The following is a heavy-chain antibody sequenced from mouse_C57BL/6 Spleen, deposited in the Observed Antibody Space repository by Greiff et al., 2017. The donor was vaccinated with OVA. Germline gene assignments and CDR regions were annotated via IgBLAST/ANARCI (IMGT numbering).Heavy chain of an antibody. CDR3: TTGGYRGYFDD. CDR2: IDPENGDT. V-gene: IGHV14-4*01. Sequence: EVQLQQSGAELVRPGASVKLSCTASGFNIKDDYMHWVKQRPEQGLEWIGWIDPENGDTEYASKFQGKATITADTSSNTAYLQLSSLTSEDTAVYYCTTGGYRGYFDDWGQGTTLTVSS. D-gene: IGHD2-14*01. CDR1: GFNIKDDY. J-gene: IGHJ2*01.